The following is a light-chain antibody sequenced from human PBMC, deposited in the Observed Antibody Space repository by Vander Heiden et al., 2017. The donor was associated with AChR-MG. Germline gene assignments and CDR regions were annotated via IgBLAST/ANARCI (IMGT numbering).Light chain of an antibody. Sequence: QSVLTPPPSVSGAPGQRVTISCTGTSPNIGAGYDVHWYQQLPGTAPKLLIYGNSNRPSGVPDRFSGSKPGTSASLAITGLQAEDEADYYCQSYDSSLSGVVFGGGTKLTVL. V-gene: IGLV1-40*01. J-gene: IGLJ2*01. CDR1: SPNIGAGYD. CDR2: GNS. CDR3: QSYDSSLSGVV.